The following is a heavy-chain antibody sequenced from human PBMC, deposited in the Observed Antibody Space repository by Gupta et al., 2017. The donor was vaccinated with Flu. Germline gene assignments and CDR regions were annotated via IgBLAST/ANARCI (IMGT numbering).Heavy chain of an antibody. CDR1: GYTFSDHY. D-gene: IGHD3/OR15-3a*01. J-gene: IGHJ4*02. CDR2: VTPSSGGT. Sequence: QVQLLPSGADVKRPGASVKVSCKASGYTFSDHYLHWVRQAPGQGLESMGWVTPSSGGTYYAPKVRDRITMTRDTSISTAYMELNSLTSEDTAVYYCARDRLLNWDSNFDQWGQGTLVTVSS. CDR3: ARDRLLNWDSNFDQ. V-gene: IGHV1-2*02.